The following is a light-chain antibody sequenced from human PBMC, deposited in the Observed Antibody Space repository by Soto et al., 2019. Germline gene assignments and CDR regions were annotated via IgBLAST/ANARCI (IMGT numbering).Light chain of an antibody. Sequence: QSVLTQPASVSGSPGQSITISCAGTRSDIGASNSVSWYQHLPGRPPTLIIYEATNRPSGISERFSGSKTGDTASLTISGLQADDEAEYFCISYKTDDTFVFGSGTKLTVL. CDR2: EAT. V-gene: IGLV2-14*01. CDR1: RSDIGASNS. CDR3: ISYKTDDTFV. J-gene: IGLJ1*01.